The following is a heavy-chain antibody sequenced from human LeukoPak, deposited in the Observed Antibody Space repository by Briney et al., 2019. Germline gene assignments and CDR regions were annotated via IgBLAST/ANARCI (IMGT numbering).Heavy chain of an antibody. CDR3: ARDGYYYDSSGYYLFDY. D-gene: IGHD3-22*01. CDR2: ISYDGSNK. CDR1: GFTFSSYA. V-gene: IGHV3-30*04. Sequence: PGRSLRLSCAASGFTFSSYAMHWVRQAPGKGLEWVAVISYDGSNKYYADSVKGRFTISRDNSKNTLYLQMNSLRAEDTAVYYCARDGYYYDSSGYYLFDYWGQGTLVTVSS. J-gene: IGHJ4*02.